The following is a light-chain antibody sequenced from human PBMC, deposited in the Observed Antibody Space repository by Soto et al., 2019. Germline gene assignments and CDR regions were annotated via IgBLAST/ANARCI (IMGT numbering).Light chain of an antibody. CDR3: QQSYSTPT. V-gene: IGKV1-39*01. CDR1: QSISSY. J-gene: IGKJ2*01. CDR2: AGS. Sequence: DIQMTQSPSSLSASVGDRVTITCRASQSISSYLNWYQQKPGKAPKLLIYAGSSLQSGVPSRFSGSGSGTDFTLTISSLQPEDFATYYCQQSYSTPTFDQGTKLEIK.